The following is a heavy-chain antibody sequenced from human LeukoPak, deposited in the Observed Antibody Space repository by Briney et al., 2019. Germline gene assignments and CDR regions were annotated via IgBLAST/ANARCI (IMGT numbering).Heavy chain of an antibody. CDR3: ARVGDYGDHEYFQH. Sequence: SVKVSCKASGGTFSSYAISWVRQAPGQGLEWMGGIIPIFGTANYAQKFQGRVTITADESTSTAYMELSSLRSEDTAVYYYARVGDYGDHEYFQHWGQGTLVTVSS. V-gene: IGHV1-69*13. CDR1: GGTFSSYA. D-gene: IGHD4-17*01. J-gene: IGHJ1*01. CDR2: IIPIFGTA.